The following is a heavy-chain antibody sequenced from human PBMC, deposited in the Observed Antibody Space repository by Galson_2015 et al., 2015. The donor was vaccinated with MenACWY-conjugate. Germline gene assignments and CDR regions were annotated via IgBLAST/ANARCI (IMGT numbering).Heavy chain of an antibody. V-gene: IGHV1-69*13. J-gene: IGHJ6*03. CDR3: ARGREPYDILTGYPLYYYYYMDV. D-gene: IGHD3-9*01. CDR1: GGTFSSYA. CDR2: IIPIFGTA. Sequence: SVKVSCKASGGTFSSYAISWVRQAPGQGLEWMGGIIPIFGTANYAQKFQGRVTITADESTSTAYMELSSLRSEDTAVYYCARGREPYDILTGYPLYYYYYMDVWGKGTTVTVSS.